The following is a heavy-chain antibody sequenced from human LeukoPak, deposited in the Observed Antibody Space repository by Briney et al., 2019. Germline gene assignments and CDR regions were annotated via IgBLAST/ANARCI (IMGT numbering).Heavy chain of an antibody. CDR1: GFIFSSYA. CDR3: AKDLGGKPYYYYGMDV. CDR2: ISGGGGST. V-gene: IGHV3-23*01. Sequence: GGSLRLSCAASGFIFSSYAMSWVRQAPGKGLEWVSAISGGGGSTYYADSVKGRFTISRDNSKNTLYLQMNSLRAEDTAVYYCAKDLGGKPYYYYGMDVWGQGTTVTVSS. J-gene: IGHJ6*02.